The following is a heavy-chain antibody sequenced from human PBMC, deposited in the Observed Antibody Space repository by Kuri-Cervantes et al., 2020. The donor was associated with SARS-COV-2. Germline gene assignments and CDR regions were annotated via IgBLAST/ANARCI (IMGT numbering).Heavy chain of an antibody. CDR3: ARGRTRSTIYYFDS. V-gene: IGHV4-59*12. J-gene: IGHJ4*02. D-gene: IGHD5/OR15-5a*01. CDR2: IYYGGST. CDR1: GGSISSYY. Sequence: ESLKISCTVSGGSISSYYWSCIRQPPGKGLEWIGYIYYGGSTNYNPSLKSRVPISVDTSKNQFSLKLSSVTAADTAVYYCARGRTRSTIYYFDSWGQGTLVTVSS.